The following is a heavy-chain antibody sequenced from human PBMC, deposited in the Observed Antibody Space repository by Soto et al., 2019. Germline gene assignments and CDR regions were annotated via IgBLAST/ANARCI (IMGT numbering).Heavy chain of an antibody. D-gene: IGHD3-3*01. V-gene: IGHV3-30*18. J-gene: IGHJ4*01. CDR3: AKDEGVVGTLGLFDY. CDR2: MSSDGSKV. Sequence: QVQLGESGGGAVQPGESLRLSCVASGFDFTYYAMHWVRQAPGKGLESVAVMSSDGSKVHHTDSVKGRFTISLDNSKNTLYLQMNSLIKEATAVYFCAKDEGVVGTLGLFDYGGHGTLVSVSS. CDR1: GFDFTYYA.